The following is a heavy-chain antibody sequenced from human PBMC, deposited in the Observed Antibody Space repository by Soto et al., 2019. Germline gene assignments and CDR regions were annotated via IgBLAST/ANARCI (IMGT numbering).Heavy chain of an antibody. Sequence: QVQLVQSGAEVKKPGASVKVSCKASGYTFTSYGISWVRQAPGQGLEWMGWISAYNGNTNYAQKLQGRVTMTTDTSTSTAYIELRSLRSDDTAVYYCAREGTVTPDYYYYGMDVWGQGTTVTVSS. CDR1: GYTFTSYG. D-gene: IGHD4-17*01. CDR2: ISAYNGNT. CDR3: AREGTVTPDYYYYGMDV. J-gene: IGHJ6*02. V-gene: IGHV1-18*01.